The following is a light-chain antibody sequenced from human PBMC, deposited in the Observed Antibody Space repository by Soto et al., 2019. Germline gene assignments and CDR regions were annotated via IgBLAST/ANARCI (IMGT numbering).Light chain of an antibody. J-gene: IGLJ2*01. CDR3: QTWGTGEV. V-gene: IGLV4-69*01. CDR2: LNSDGSH. Sequence: QLVLTQSPSASASLGASVKLTCTLSSGHSSYAIAWHQQQPEKGPRYLMKLNSDGSHSKGDGIPDRFSGSSSGAERYLTISNLPSEDEADYYCQTWGTGEVFGGGTQLTVL. CDR1: SGHSSYA.